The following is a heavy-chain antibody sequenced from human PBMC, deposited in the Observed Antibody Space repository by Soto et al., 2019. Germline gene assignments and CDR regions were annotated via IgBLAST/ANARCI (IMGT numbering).Heavy chain of an antibody. CDR2: IIPVTETP. Sequence: QVQLVQSGAEVKKPGSSVRVSCKVSGGTFISHAINWLRQAPGQGLEWMGVIIPVTETPNNAEKFQGRLRITADKSTATVYMELSSLTLDDTAVYFCARGNKGPVHYGPGSQGWYGPWGQGTLVTVSS. J-gene: IGHJ5*02. V-gene: IGHV1-69*06. CDR3: ARGNKGPVHYGPGSQGWYGP. CDR1: GGTFISHA. D-gene: IGHD3-10*01.